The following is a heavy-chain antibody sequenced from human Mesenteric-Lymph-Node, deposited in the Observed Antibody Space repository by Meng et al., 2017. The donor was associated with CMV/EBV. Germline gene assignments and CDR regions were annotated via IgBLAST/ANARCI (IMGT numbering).Heavy chain of an antibody. CDR3: ARDYSPGADY. Sequence: GGSLRLSCAASGFTFSSYSMNWVRQAPGKGLEWVSYISSSSSTIYYADSVKGRFTISRDNAKNSLYLQMNSLRAEDTAVYYCARDYSPGADYWGQGTLVTVSS. D-gene: IGHD4-11*01. V-gene: IGHV3-48*04. CDR2: ISSSSSTI. CDR1: GFTFSSYS. J-gene: IGHJ4*02.